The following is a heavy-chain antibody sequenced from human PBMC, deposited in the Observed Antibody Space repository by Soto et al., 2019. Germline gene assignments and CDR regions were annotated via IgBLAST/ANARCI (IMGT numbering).Heavy chain of an antibody. CDR2: INHSGST. CDR1: GGSFSGYY. D-gene: IGHD2-15*01. Sequence: LSLTCAVYGGSFSGYYWSWIRQPPGKGLEWIGEINHSGSTNYNPSLKSRVTISVDTSKNQFSLKLSSVTAADTAVYYCARAAPRYCSGGSCYSERVYWGQGTLVTVSS. V-gene: IGHV4-34*01. CDR3: ARAAPRYCSGGSCYSERVY. J-gene: IGHJ4*02.